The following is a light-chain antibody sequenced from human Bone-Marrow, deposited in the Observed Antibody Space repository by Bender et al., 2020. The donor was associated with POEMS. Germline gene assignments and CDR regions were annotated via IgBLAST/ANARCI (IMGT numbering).Light chain of an antibody. CDR2: EVS. CDR1: SSDVGAYNY. Sequence: QSALTQPPSASGSPGQSVTISCTGTSSDVGAYNYVSWYQQHPGKAPKLLIYEVSFRPSGVPDRFSGSKSGNTASLTVSGLQAEDEADYYCSSYAGSNHFVFGTGTKVTVL. CDR3: SSYAGSNHFV. V-gene: IGLV2-8*01. J-gene: IGLJ1*01.